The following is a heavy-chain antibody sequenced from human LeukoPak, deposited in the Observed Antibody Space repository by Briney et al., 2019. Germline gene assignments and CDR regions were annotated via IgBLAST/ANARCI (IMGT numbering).Heavy chain of an antibody. J-gene: IGHJ3*02. CDR3: ARNDELPARDDAFDI. D-gene: IGHD1-26*01. CDR1: GYTFTSYG. CDR2: ISAYNGNT. Sequence: GASVKVSCKASGYTFTSYGISWVRQAPGQGLEWMGWISAYNGNTNYAQKLQGRVTMTTDTSTSTAYMELRSLRSDDTAVYYCARNDELPARDDAFDIWGQGTMVTVSS. V-gene: IGHV1-18*01.